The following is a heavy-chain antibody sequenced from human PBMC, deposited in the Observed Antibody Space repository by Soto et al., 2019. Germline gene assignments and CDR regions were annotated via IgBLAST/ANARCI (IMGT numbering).Heavy chain of an antibody. Sequence: QVRLQESGPGLVTPSETLSLTCTVSGASITTSYWIWIRQPPGKGLEWIGYIHHSASAHYNTSLSSRVTMSVDTSKNQFSLRLTSVTSADAAIYFCARGALGGAFDYWGQGAPVTIPS. J-gene: IGHJ4*02. CDR1: GASITTSY. V-gene: IGHV4-59*01. CDR2: IHHSASA. D-gene: IGHD3-16*01. CDR3: ARGALGGAFDY.